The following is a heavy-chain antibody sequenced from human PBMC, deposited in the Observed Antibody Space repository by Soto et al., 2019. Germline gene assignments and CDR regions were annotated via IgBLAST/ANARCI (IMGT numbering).Heavy chain of an antibody. CDR3: ARDVLQVGASFDY. D-gene: IGHD1-26*01. CDR2: IYHSGST. Sequence: SETLSLTCAVSGGSISSSNWWSWVRQPPGKGLEWIGEIYHSGSTNYNPSLKSRVTISVDKSKNQFSLKLSSVTAADTAVYYCARDVLQVGASFDYWGQGTLVTVST. J-gene: IGHJ4*02. V-gene: IGHV4-4*02. CDR1: GGSISSSNW.